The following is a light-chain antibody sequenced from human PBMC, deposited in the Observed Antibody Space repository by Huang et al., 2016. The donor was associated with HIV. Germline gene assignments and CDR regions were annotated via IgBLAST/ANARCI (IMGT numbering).Light chain of an antibody. CDR1: QSLLHSNGYNY. J-gene: IGKJ4*01. V-gene: IGKV2-28*01. CDR2: LGS. CDR3: MQALQTPLVT. Sequence: DIVMTQSPLSLPVTPGEPASISCRSSQSLLHSNGYNYLDWYLQKPGQSPQLLICLGSNRASGVPDRFSGSGSGTDFTLKISRVEAEDVGVYYCMQALQTPLVTFGGGTRVEI.